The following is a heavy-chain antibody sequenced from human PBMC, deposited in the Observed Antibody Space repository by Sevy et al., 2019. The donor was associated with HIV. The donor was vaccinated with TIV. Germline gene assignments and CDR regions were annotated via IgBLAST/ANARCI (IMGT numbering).Heavy chain of an antibody. D-gene: IGHD4-17*01. J-gene: IGHJ4*02. V-gene: IGHV3-33*01. CDR3: ARDLEFYDSGDYGPAFMPDY. CDR1: GFTFSSYG. CDR2: IWFDGSNT. Sequence: GGSLRLSCAASGFTFSSYGMHWVRQGPGKGLEWVAVIWFDGSNTYYADSVKGRFTISRDIAKNTLHLQMNSLRAEDTADYYCARDLEFYDSGDYGPAFMPDYWGQGTLVTVSS.